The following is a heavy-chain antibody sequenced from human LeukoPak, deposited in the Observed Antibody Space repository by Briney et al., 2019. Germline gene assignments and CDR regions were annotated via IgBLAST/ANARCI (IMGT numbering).Heavy chain of an antibody. D-gene: IGHD2-21*02. CDR3: ARGRILEVTGTRAEMDH. Sequence: PGGSLRLSCAASGFTFSSYTMNWVRQAPGKGLEWVSSISTGSTYIYYADSVRGRFTVSRDNAKNSVYLQMNSLRAEDTAVYYCARGRILEVTGTRAEMDHWGQGTLVTVSS. V-gene: IGHV3-21*01. CDR1: GFTFSSYT. CDR2: ISTGSTYI. J-gene: IGHJ4*02.